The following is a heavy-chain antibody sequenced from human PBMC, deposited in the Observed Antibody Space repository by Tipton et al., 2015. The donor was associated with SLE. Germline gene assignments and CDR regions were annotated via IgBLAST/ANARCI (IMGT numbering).Heavy chain of an antibody. Sequence: TLSLTCAVHGGSFSGSYWNWIRQPPGKGLEWIGEINHSGSANYNPSLKSRLTMSVDTSKNQFSVKLSSVTAADTAVYYCARHGVGSSPGAFDIWGQGTMVTVSS. J-gene: IGHJ3*02. CDR1: GGSFSGSY. V-gene: IGHV4-34*01. D-gene: IGHD6-13*01. CDR2: INHSGSA. CDR3: ARHGVGSSPGAFDI.